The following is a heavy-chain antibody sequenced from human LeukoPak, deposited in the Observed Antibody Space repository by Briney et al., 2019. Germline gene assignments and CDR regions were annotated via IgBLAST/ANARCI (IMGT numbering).Heavy chain of an antibody. D-gene: IGHD3-10*01. V-gene: IGHV1-69*01. J-gene: IGHJ4*02. CDR3: ARKYGSGSFDN. Sequence: SVKVSCKASGGTFSSYAISWVRQAPGQGLEWMGGIIPIFGTANYAQKFQGRVTITADESTSTAYMELNSLRAEDTAMYYCARKYGSGSFDNWGQGTLVTVSS. CDR1: GGTFSSYA. CDR2: IIPIFGTA.